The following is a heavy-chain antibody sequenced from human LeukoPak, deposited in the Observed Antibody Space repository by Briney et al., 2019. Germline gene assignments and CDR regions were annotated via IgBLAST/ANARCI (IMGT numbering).Heavy chain of an antibody. CDR2: TGNKESRYTT. Sequence: GGSLRLSCAASGSSFSDQYMDWVRQAPGKGLQWVGRTGNKESRYTTEYAAPVKGGFTISRDDSKNSLYLQMSSLKTEDTALYYCTRGYSGKSVYAFDIWGQGTMVTVSS. V-gene: IGHV3-72*01. CDR1: GSSFSDQY. D-gene: IGHD1-26*01. CDR3: TRGYSGKSVYAFDI. J-gene: IGHJ3*02.